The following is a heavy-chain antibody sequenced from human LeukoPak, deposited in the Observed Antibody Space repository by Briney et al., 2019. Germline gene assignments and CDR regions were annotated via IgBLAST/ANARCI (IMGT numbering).Heavy chain of an antibody. V-gene: IGHV3-30-3*01. CDR2: ISYDGSNK. Sequence: GRSLRLSCAASGFTFSSYAMHWVRQAPGKGLEWVAVISYDGSNKYYADSVKGRFTISRDNSKNTLYLQMNSLRAEDTAVYYCARDLGGSPYWGQGTLVTVSS. CDR3: ARDLGGSPY. CDR1: GFTFSSYA. J-gene: IGHJ4*02. D-gene: IGHD1-26*01.